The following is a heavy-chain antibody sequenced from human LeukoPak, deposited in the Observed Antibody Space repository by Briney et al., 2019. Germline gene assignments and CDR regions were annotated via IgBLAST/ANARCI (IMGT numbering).Heavy chain of an antibody. CDR2: IIPIFGTA. CDR1: GGTFSSYA. D-gene: IGHD2-21*01. Sequence: GSSVKVSCKASGGTFSSYAISWVRQAPGQGLEWMGGIIPIFGTANYAQKFQGRVTITTDESTSTAYMELSSLRSEDTAVYYCATVVWDTPHAYFDYWGQGTLVTVSS. J-gene: IGHJ4*02. CDR3: ATVVWDTPHAYFDY. V-gene: IGHV1-69*05.